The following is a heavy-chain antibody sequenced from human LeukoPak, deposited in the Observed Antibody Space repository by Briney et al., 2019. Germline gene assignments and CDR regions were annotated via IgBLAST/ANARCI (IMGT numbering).Heavy chain of an antibody. Sequence: LLICGDSGGYIITGYWNWSGRPQPGEKVEGGVILYSGSSCTNYNPSLQSQITIYADKSNNTASLQLSCLKASDTAMYYCGRYFAADIMKTGSGIDYWGQGTLVTVSS. CDR3: GRYFAADIMKTGSGIDY. J-gene: IGHJ4*02. D-gene: IGHD3-10*01. CDR2: LYSGSSCT. V-gene: IGHV5-51*01. CDR1: GYIITGYW.